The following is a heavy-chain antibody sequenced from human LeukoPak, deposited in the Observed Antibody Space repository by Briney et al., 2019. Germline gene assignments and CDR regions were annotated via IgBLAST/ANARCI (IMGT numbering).Heavy chain of an antibody. Sequence: PGGSLRLSCAASGFTFSTYTMNWVRQAPGKGLEWVSYISSGSTTIYYADSVKGRFTISRDNAKNSLYLQMNSLRPEDTAIYYCARGYYDILTGYSYWGQGTLVTVSS. V-gene: IGHV3-48*01. D-gene: IGHD3-9*01. CDR3: ARGYYDILTGYSY. CDR1: GFTFSTYT. J-gene: IGHJ4*02. CDR2: ISSGSTTI.